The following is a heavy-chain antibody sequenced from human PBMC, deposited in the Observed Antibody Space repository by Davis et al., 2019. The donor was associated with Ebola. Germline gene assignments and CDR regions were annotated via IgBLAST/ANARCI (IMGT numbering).Heavy chain of an antibody. CDR2: INHSGST. CDR3: ASSYYYDRGDAFDI. CDR1: GGSFSGYY. J-gene: IGHJ3*02. V-gene: IGHV4-34*01. D-gene: IGHD3-22*01. Sequence: MPGGSLRLSCAVYGGSFSGYYWSWIRQPPGKGLEWIGEINHSGSTNYNPSLKSRVTISVDTSKNQFSLKLSSVTAADTAVYYCASSYYYDRGDAFDIWGQGTMVTVSS.